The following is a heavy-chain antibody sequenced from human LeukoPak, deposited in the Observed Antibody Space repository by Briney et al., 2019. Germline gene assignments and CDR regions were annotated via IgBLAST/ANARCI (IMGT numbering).Heavy chain of an antibody. CDR2: IRYDGSNK. V-gene: IGHV3-30*02. D-gene: IGHD3-3*01. CDR1: GFTFSSYG. J-gene: IGHJ5*02. Sequence: GGSLRLSCAASGFTFSSYGMHWVRQAPGKGLEWVAFIRYDGSNKYYADSVKGRFTISRDNSKNTLYLQMNSLRAEDTAVYYCAKVGRFLEDFETGDWFDPWGQGTLVTVSS. CDR3: AKVGRFLEDFETGDWFDP.